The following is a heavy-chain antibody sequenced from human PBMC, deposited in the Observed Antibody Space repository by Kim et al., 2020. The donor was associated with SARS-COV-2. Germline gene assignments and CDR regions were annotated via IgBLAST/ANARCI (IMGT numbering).Heavy chain of an antibody. J-gene: IGHJ6*02. CDR1: GFIFSSYS. CDR3: ARVGRRSYSMDV. D-gene: IGHD1-26*01. V-gene: IGHV3-48*02. Sequence: GGSLRLSCAASGFIFSSYSMDWVRQAPGKGLQWVSYISSSTSTIYYADSVKGRFTISRDNAGNSLYLQMNSLRDEDTAVYYCARVGRRSYSMDVWGQGTTVTVSS. CDR2: ISSSTSTI.